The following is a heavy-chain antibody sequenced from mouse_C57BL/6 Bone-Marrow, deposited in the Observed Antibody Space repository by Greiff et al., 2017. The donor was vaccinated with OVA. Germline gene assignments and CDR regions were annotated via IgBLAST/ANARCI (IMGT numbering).Heavy chain of an antibody. D-gene: IGHD1-1*01. CDR1: GYSFTDYN. V-gene: IGHV1-39*01. J-gene: IGHJ1*03. CDR2: INPNYGTT. CDR3: AKRYDGTYYFDV. Sequence: VQLQQSGPELVKPGASVKISCTASGYSFTDYNMNWVKQSNGKSLEWIGVINPNYGTTSYNQKFKGKATLTVDQSSSTAYMQLNSLTSEDSAVYYCAKRYDGTYYFDVWGRGTAVTVSS.